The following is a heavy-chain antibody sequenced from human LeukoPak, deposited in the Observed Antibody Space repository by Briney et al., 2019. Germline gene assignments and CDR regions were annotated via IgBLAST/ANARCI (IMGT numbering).Heavy chain of an antibody. J-gene: IGHJ4*02. V-gene: IGHV3-30*18. CDR2: ISYDGSNK. CDR1: GFTFSSYG. Sequence: PGGSLRLSCAASGFTFSSYGMYWVRQAPGKGLEWVAVISYDGSNKYYAGSVKGRFTISRDNSKNTLYLQMNSLRAEDTALYYCAKEGRRASLDYWGQGTLVTVSS. CDR3: AKEGRRASLDY.